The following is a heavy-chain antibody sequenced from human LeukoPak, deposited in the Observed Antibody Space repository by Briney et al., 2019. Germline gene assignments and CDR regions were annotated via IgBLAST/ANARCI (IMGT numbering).Heavy chain of an antibody. CDR2: MKLDGSEE. J-gene: IGHJ5*01. CDR1: GFAFRSYW. V-gene: IGHV3-7*01. D-gene: IGHD2-15*01. Sequence: PGGSLRLSCAASGFAFRSYWMSWVRQAPGKGLEWVANMKLDGSEEYYVDSVKGRFTISSDNAKNSLYLQMNSLRVDDTAVYYCARWARYCSSGSCYSWFDSWGQGTLVTVSS. CDR3: ARWARYCSSGSCYSWFDS.